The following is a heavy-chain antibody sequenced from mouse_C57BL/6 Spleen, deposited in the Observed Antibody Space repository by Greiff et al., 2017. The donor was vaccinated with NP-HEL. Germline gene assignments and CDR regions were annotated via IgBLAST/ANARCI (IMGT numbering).Heavy chain of an antibody. CDR1: GFSLTSYG. Sequence: QVQLQQSGPGLVQPSQSLSITCTVSGFSLTSYGVHWVRQSPGKGLEWLGVIWRGGSTDYNAAFMSRLSITKDNSKSQVFFKMNSLQADDTAIYYCAKNLGWLRDYAMDYWGQGTSVTVSS. CDR3: AKNLGWLRDYAMDY. J-gene: IGHJ4*01. CDR2: IWRGGST. V-gene: IGHV2-5*01. D-gene: IGHD2-3*01.